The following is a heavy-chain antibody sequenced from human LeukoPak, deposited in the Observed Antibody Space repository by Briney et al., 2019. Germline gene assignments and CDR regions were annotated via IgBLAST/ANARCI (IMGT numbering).Heavy chain of an antibody. CDR1: GFTFSSYA. Sequence: GGSLRLSCAASGFTFSSYAMSWVRQAPGKGLEWVSAISGSGGSTYYADSVKGRFTISRDNSKNTLYLQMNSLRAEDTAVYYCAKDHSSGWYVVGWNDFDYWGQGTLVTVSS. CDR2: ISGSGGST. J-gene: IGHJ4*02. D-gene: IGHD6-19*01. CDR3: AKDHSSGWYVVGWNDFDY. V-gene: IGHV3-23*01.